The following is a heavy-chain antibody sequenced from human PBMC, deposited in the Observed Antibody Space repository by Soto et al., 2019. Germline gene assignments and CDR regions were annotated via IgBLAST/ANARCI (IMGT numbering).Heavy chain of an antibody. Sequence: PGGSLRLSCAASGFTFSSYAMSWVRQAPGKRLEWVSAISGSGGSTYYADSVKGRFTISRDNSKNTLYLQMNSLRVEDTAVYYCAKDSPSGIAVAGDFDYWGQGTLVTVSS. CDR3: AKDSPSGIAVAGDFDY. CDR2: ISGSGGST. V-gene: IGHV3-23*01. CDR1: GFTFSSYA. J-gene: IGHJ4*02. D-gene: IGHD6-19*01.